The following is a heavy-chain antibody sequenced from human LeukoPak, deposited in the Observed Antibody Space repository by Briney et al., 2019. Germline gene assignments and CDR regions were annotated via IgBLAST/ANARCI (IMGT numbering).Heavy chain of an antibody. CDR2: ISSSSSYI. CDR3: ARDSQAVGTDFDY. V-gene: IGHV3-21*01. D-gene: IGHD6-13*01. Sequence: PGGSLRLSCAASGFTFSDFAMIWVRQPPGKGLEWVSSISSSSSYITYADSVKGRFTISRDNAKNSLYLQMHSLRAEDTAVYYCARDSQAVGTDFDYWGQGTLVTVSS. CDR1: GFTFSDFA. J-gene: IGHJ4*02.